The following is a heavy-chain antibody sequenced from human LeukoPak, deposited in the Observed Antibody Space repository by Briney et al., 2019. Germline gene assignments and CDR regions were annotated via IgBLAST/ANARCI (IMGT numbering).Heavy chain of an antibody. D-gene: IGHD3-22*01. CDR3: ARVRGVEDYYDSSGYSRYYFDY. CDR2: SYTSGST. Sequence: SETLSLTCTVSGASISSSSFHWGWIRQPAGKGLEWIGRSYTSGSTNYNPSLKSRVTMSVDTSKNQFSLKLSSVTAADTAVYYCARVRGVEDYYDSSGYSRYYFDYWGQGTLVTVSS. J-gene: IGHJ4*02. V-gene: IGHV4-61*02. CDR1: GASISSSSFH.